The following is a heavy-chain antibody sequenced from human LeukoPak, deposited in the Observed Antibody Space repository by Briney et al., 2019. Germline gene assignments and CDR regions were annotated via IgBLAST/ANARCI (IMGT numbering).Heavy chain of an antibody. D-gene: IGHD4-17*01. CDR2: IYYSGTT. V-gene: IGHV4-59*01. Sequence: SDTLSLTCTVCGGSISHYYWSWIRQSPGKGLEWIGYIYYSGTTNYNPSLKSRVTISVDTSRNQFSLQLRSVTAADTAVYYCAREAPQTTVPEGMDVWGQGTTVIVSS. CDR1: GGSISHYY. J-gene: IGHJ6*02. CDR3: AREAPQTTVPEGMDV.